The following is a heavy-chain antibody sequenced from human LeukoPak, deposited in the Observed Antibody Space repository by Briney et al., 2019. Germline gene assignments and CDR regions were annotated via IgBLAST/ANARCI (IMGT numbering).Heavy chain of an antibody. CDR3: ARDTIGIGLRLGEYTDY. CDR2: IYYSGTA. CDR1: GFTFSSYE. Sequence: GSLRLSCAASGFTFSSYEMNWVRQPPGKGLEWIGSIYYSGTAYYNPSLKSRVTISVGTSKKQFSLKLSSVTAADTAVYYCARDTIGIGLRLGEYTDYWGQGILVTVSS. J-gene: IGHJ4*02. D-gene: IGHD3-16*01. V-gene: IGHV4-39*07.